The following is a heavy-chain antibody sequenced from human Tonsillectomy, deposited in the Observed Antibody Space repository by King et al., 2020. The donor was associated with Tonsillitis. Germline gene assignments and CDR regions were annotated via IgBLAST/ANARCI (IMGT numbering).Heavy chain of an antibody. V-gene: IGHV2-26*01. CDR3: APLIAVAGWIEHHYIDS. CDR1: GFSLSNARMG. J-gene: IGHJ4*02. D-gene: IGHD6-19*01. CDR2: IFSNDEK. Sequence: TLKESGPVLVKPTETLTLTCTVSGFSLSNARMGVSWIRQPPGKALEWLAHIFSNDEKSYTTSLKSRLTISKDTSKSQVVLTMTNMDPVDTATYFCAPLIAVAGWIEHHYIDSWGQGTLVTVSS.